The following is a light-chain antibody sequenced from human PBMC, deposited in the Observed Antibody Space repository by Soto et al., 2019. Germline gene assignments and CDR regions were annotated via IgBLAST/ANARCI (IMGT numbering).Light chain of an antibody. CDR1: SSNIGNNA. CDR3: AAWDDDLRGPV. J-gene: IGLJ2*01. V-gene: IGLV1-44*01. Sequence: QSVLTQPPSASGTPGQTATISCSGYSSNIGNNAVNWYQQLPGTAPKLLISTGNQRPSGVPDRFSGSKSGTSVFLTISGLQSEDEADYYCAAWDDDLRGPVFGGGTQLTVL. CDR2: TGN.